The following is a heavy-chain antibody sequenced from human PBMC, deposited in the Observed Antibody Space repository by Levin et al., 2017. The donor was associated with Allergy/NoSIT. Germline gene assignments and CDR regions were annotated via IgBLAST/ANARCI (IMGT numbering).Heavy chain of an antibody. V-gene: IGHV2-26*01. CDR3: ARIGHEWFGELLPNWYFDL. Sequence: GSGPTLVKPSEPLTLTCPVSCFSLSPARMGVSWIRQPPGKALEWLAHIFSNDEKSYSTSLKSRLTISKDTSKSQVVLTMTNMDPVDTATYYCARIGHEWFGELLPNWYFDLWGRGTLVTVSS. J-gene: IGHJ2*01. D-gene: IGHD3-10*01. CDR1: CFSLSPARMG. CDR2: IFSNDEK.